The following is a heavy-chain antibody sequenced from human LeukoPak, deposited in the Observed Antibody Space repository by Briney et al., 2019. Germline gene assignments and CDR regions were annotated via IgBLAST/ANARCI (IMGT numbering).Heavy chain of an antibody. CDR2: IYYSGST. CDR1: GGSTSSGDYY. Sequence: SETLSPTCTVSGGSTSSGDYYWSWIRQPPGKGLEWIGYIYYSGSTYYNPSLKSRVTISVDTSKNQFSLKLSSVTAADTAVYYCARAERKGYGPWGQGTLVTVSS. D-gene: IGHD1-1*01. J-gene: IGHJ4*02. V-gene: IGHV4-30-4*01. CDR3: ARAERKGYGP.